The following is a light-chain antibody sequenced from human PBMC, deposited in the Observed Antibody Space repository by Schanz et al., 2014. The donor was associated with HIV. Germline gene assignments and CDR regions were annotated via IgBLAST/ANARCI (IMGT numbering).Light chain of an antibody. CDR2: YDS. CDR3: QVWESSTDMV. J-gene: IGLJ2*01. Sequence: SYELTQPPSVSVAPGKTARITCGGNNIGSKSVHWYQQKPGQAPVLVIYYDSDRPSGIPERFSGSNVGNTATLTISWVEAGDEADYYCQVWESSTDMVFGGGTKVTVL. CDR1: NIGSKS. V-gene: IGLV3-21*01.